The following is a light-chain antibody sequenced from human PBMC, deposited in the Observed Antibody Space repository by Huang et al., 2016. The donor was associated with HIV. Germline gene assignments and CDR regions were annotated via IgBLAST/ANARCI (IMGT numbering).Light chain of an antibody. V-gene: IGKV1-17*03. J-gene: IGKJ1*01. CDR3: LQHKNFHAPT. CDR1: KDIYNY. CDR2: GAS. Sequence: DIQLTQSPSAMAASVGDRVIIPCRATKDIYNYLAWFQQQPGKAPKRLIYGASSLQTGVPSRFSGSGSGTEFTLTINNLQPEDSATYFCLQHKNFHAPTFGQGTKVEIK.